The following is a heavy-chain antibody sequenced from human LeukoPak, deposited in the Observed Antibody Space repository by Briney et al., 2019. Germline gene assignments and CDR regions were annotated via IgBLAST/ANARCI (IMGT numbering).Heavy chain of an antibody. CDR1: GGSISTYY. CDR2: INHSGST. V-gene: IGHV4-34*01. CDR3: ARGGIVVVVAARQIDY. Sequence: SETLSLTCTVSGGSISTYYWSWIRQPPGKGLEWIGEINHSGSTNYNPSLKSRVTISVDTSKNQFSLKLSSVTAADTAVYYCARGGIVVVVAARQIDYWGQGTLVTVSS. J-gene: IGHJ4*02. D-gene: IGHD2-15*01.